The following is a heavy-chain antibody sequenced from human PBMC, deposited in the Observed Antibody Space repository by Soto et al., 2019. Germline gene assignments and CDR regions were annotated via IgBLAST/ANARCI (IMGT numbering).Heavy chain of an antibody. CDR3: ARGDIVVVPAAPLFDP. V-gene: IGHV1-8*01. CDR2: MNPNSGNT. Sequence: ASVKVSCKASGYTFTIYDINWVRQATGQGLEWMGWMNPNSGNTGYAQKFQGRVTMTRNTSISTAYMELSSLRSEDTAVYYCARGDIVVVPAAPLFDPWGQGTLVTVSS. D-gene: IGHD2-2*01. J-gene: IGHJ5*02. CDR1: GYTFTIYD.